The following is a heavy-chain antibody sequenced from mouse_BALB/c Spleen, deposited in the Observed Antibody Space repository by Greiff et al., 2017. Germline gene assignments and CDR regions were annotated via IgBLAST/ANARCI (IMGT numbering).Heavy chain of an antibody. J-gene: IGHJ4*01. CDR1: GFTFSDYY. V-gene: IGHV5-4*02. D-gene: IGHD1-1*01. Sequence: EVMLVESGGGLVKPGGSLKLSCAASGFTFSDYYMYWVRQTPEKRLEWVATISDGGSYTYYPDSVKGRFTISRDNAKNNLYLQMSSLKSEDTAMYYCARHPYGNRRDYYAMDYWGQGTSVTVSS. CDR2: ISDGGSYT. CDR3: ARHPYGNRRDYYAMDY.